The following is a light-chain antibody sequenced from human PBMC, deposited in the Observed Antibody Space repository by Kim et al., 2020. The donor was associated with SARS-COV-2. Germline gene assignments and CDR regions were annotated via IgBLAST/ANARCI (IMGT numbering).Light chain of an antibody. CDR3: QQRGSWPLT. CDR2: DAS. CDR1: QSISTF. J-gene: IGKJ4*01. Sequence: EVVLTQSPATLSLSPGDRATLSCRASQSISTFLAWYQQKPGQAPRLLIFDASNRATDIPARFSGSGSGTDFTLTISSLEPEDFAVYYCQQRGSWPLTFGGGTKVDIK. V-gene: IGKV3-11*01.